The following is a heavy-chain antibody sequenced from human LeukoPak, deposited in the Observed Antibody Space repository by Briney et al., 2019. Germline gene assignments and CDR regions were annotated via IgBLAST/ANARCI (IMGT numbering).Heavy chain of an antibody. J-gene: IGHJ5*02. CDR3: ARVSPYIAARQYNWFDP. Sequence: SVKVSCMASGGTFSSYAISWVRQAPGQGLEWMGGIIPIFATANYAQKFQGRVTITTDESTSTAYMELSSLRSEDTAVYYCARVSPYIAARQYNWFDPWGQGTLVTVSS. CDR1: GGTFSSYA. D-gene: IGHD6-6*01. CDR2: IIPIFATA. V-gene: IGHV1-69*05.